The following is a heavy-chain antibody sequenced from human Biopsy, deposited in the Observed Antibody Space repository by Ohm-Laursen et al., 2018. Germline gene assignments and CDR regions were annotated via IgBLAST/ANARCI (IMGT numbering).Heavy chain of an antibody. D-gene: IGHD5/OR15-5a*01. J-gene: IGHJ6*02. Sequence: SLRLSCAASGFAFSYYGLHWVRQAPGKGLQWVAVMWSDGINKNYADSVKGRFTVSRDNSRNTLYLQVNSLRAEDTAVYYCAKDLSVYYYYGIDVWGQGTTVTASS. V-gene: IGHV3-33*06. CDR2: MWSDGINK. CDR1: GFAFSYYG. CDR3: AKDLSVYYYYGIDV.